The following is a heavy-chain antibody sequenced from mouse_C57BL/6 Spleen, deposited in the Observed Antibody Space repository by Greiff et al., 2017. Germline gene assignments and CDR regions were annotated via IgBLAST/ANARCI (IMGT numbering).Heavy chain of an antibody. CDR1: GFNIKDYY. CDR2: IDPEDGET. J-gene: IGHJ1*03. Sequence: VQLQQSGAELVKPGASVKLSCTASGFNIKDYYMHWVKKRTEQGLEWIGRIDPEDGETKYAPKFQGKATIPADTSSNTAYLQLSSLTSEDTAVYYCAREGIYYDYDEYFDVWGTGTTVTVSS. D-gene: IGHD2-4*01. CDR3: AREGIYYDYDEYFDV. V-gene: IGHV14-2*01.